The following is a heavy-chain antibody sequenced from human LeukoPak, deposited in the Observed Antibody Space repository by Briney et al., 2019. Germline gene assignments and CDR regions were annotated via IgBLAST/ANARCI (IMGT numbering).Heavy chain of an antibody. CDR1: GYTFTSYG. V-gene: IGHV1-18*01. CDR2: ISAYNGNT. CDR3: ASVFVYSGSYYFDY. J-gene: IGHJ4*02. Sequence: ASVKVSCKASGYTFTSYGISWVRQAPGQGLEWMGWISAYNGNTNYAQKLQGRVTMTTDTSTSTAYMGLRSLRSDDTAVYYCASVFVYSGSYYFDYWGQGTLVTVSS. D-gene: IGHD1-26*01.